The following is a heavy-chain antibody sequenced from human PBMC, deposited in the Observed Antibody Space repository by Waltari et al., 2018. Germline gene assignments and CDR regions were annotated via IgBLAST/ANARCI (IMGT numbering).Heavy chain of an antibody. CDR1: GGSFSGYY. CDR3: ARGLYYYYGMDV. CDR2: INHSGST. V-gene: IGHV4-34*01. J-gene: IGHJ6*02. Sequence: QVQLQQWGAGLLKPSETLSLTCAVYGGSFSGYYWSWIRQPPGKGLEWIGEINHSGSTNYNPAIKSRVTISVDTSKNQFSLKLSSVTAADTAVYYCARGLYYYYGMDVWGQGTTVTVSS.